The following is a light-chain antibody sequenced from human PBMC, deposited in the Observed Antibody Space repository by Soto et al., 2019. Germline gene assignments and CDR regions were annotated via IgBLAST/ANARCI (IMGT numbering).Light chain of an antibody. J-gene: IGKJ4*01. Sequence: DIVLTQSPATLSFSPVERSTLSCMASQSISRFVARFQQKPGHSPRLLIYDASNRATGIPARFSGSGSGTDFTLTISSLEPEDFAVYYCQQRGNWPLTFGEGNKVDIK. CDR3: QQRGNWPLT. CDR2: DAS. V-gene: IGKV3-11*01. CDR1: QSISRF.